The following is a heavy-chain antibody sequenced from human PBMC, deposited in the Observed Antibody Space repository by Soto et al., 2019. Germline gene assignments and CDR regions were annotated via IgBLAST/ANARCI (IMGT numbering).Heavy chain of an antibody. CDR3: ARGALTGTTSGRYYYGMDV. CDR1: GGTFSSYA. D-gene: IGHD1-7*01. J-gene: IGHJ6*02. CDR2: IIPIFGTA. V-gene: IGHV1-69*06. Sequence: AVKVSCKASGGTFSSYAISWVGQAPGQGLEGMGGIIPIFGTANYAQKFQGRVTITADKSTSTAYMELSSLRSEDTAVYYCARGALTGTTSGRYYYGMDVWGQGNTVTVSS.